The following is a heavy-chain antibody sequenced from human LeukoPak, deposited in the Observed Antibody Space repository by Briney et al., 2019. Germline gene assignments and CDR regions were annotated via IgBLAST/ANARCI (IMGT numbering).Heavy chain of an antibody. CDR2: ISGSGGST. D-gene: IGHD7-27*01. Sequence: GGSLRLSCAASGFTFSSYGMSWVRQAPGKGLEWVSAISGSGGSTYYADSVKGRFTISRDNSKNTLYLQMNSLRAEDTAVYYCAKDGNWARFENWGQGTLVTVSS. CDR3: AKDGNWARFEN. V-gene: IGHV3-23*01. CDR1: GFTFSSYG. J-gene: IGHJ4*02.